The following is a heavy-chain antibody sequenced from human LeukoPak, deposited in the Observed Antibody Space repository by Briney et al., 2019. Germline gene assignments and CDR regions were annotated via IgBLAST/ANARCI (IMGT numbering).Heavy chain of an antibody. CDR2: IYYSGST. J-gene: IGHJ4*02. CDR3: ARTPYYDFWSGAPYYFDY. Sequence: SETLSLTCTVSGGSISSYYWSWIRQPPGKGLEWIGYIYYSGSTNYNPSLKSRVTISVDTSKSQFSLKLSSVTAADTAVYYCARTPYYDFWSGAPYYFDYWGQGTLVTVSS. D-gene: IGHD3-3*01. V-gene: IGHV4-59*01. CDR1: GGSISSYY.